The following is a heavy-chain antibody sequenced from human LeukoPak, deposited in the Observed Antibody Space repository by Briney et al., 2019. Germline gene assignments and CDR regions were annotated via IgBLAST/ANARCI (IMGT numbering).Heavy chain of an antibody. CDR1: GGSISSYY. Sequence: ASETLSLTCTVSGGSISSYYWSWIRQSPGKGLEWIGYIYYSGSTNYNPSLKSRVTISVDTSKNQFSLKLSSVTAADTAVYYCARGRMVYAPVDYWGQGTLVTVSS. D-gene: IGHD2-8*01. J-gene: IGHJ4*02. CDR2: IYYSGST. V-gene: IGHV4-59*01. CDR3: ARGRMVYAPVDY.